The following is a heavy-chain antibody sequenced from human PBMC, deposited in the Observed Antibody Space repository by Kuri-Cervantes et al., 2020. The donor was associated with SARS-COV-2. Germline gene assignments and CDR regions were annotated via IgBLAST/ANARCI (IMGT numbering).Heavy chain of an antibody. CDR3: ARVYDVDTSSKKAKQSHGILYDY. Sequence: GSLRLSCTVSGGSISSYYWSWIRQPPGKGLEWIGYIYYSGSTNYNPSLKSRVTISVDTSKNQFSLKLSSVTAADTAVYYCARVYDVDTSSKKAKQSHGILYDYWGQGTLVTVSS. V-gene: IGHV4-59*12. D-gene: IGHD5-18*01. CDR2: IYYSGST. CDR1: GGSISSYY. J-gene: IGHJ4*02.